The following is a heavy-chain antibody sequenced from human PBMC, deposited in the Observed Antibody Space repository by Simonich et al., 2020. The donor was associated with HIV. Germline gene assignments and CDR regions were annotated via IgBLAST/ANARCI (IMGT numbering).Heavy chain of an antibody. CDR1: GFTFDDYA. V-gene: IGHV3-9*03. J-gene: IGHJ4*02. CDR2: MSGNSGSI. Sequence: EVQLVESGGGLVQPGRSPRLSCAASGFTFDDYAMHWVRQAPGKGLEVVSGMSGNSGSIGYADSLKGRFTISRDNDKNSLYLQMNSLRAEDMALYYCAKGPGYSYGNYFDYWGQGTLVTVSS. D-gene: IGHD5-18*01. CDR3: AKGPGYSYGNYFDY.